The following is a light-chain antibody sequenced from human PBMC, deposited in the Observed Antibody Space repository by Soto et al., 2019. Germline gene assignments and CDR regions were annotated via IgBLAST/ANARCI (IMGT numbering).Light chain of an antibody. CDR1: SSNIGAGYD. Sequence: QSVLTQPPSVSGAPGQRVTISCTGSSSNIGAGYDVHWYQKLPGTAPKLVIFGNNKRPSGVPDRFSGSKSGTSASLAITGLQAEDEAEYYCQSSDISLSDVHVFGTGTKLTVL. V-gene: IGLV1-40*01. J-gene: IGLJ1*01. CDR2: GNN. CDR3: QSSDISLSDVHV.